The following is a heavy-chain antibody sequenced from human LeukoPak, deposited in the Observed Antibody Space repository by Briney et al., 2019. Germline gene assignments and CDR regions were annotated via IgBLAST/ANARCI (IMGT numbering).Heavy chain of an antibody. Sequence: GGSLRLSCAASGFTFSNYAMSWVRQAPGKGLEWVSAITGSGGSTYYADSVRGRFTISRDNSKNTLYLQMNSLRAEDTAVYYCAKDRDYGDYEFDYWGQGTLVTVSS. CDR1: GFTFSNYA. V-gene: IGHV3-23*01. D-gene: IGHD4-17*01. CDR3: AKDRDYGDYEFDY. CDR2: ITGSGGST. J-gene: IGHJ4*02.